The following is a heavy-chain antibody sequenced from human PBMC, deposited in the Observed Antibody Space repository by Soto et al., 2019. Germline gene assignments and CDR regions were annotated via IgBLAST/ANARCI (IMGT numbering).Heavy chain of an antibody. D-gene: IGHD2-8*01. V-gene: IGHV4-30-4*01. CDR2: IFHSGTT. Sequence: QVHLQESGPGLVKPSQTLSLTCSVSGGSISSADYFWTWIRQSPGKGLEWMGYIFHSGTTYYHTSLKGRLIISIENSKNESPLRLTAVTAADAAVYFCAREPYLPKARNDIGGQGTLVSVAS. CDR3: AREPYLPKARNDI. CDR1: GGSISSADYF. J-gene: IGHJ4*02.